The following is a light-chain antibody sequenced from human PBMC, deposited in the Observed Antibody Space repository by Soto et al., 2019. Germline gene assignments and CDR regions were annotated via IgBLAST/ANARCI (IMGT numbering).Light chain of an antibody. Sequence: EIVLTQSPATLSLSPGERATLSCRASQTVSSNLAWYQQKPGQAPRLLIHGASTRATGVPARFSGGGSGTEFTLTISSLQSEDFAVYYCQHYHHWTPQATFGQGNKLHIK. V-gene: IGKV3-15*01. CDR1: QTVSSN. CDR2: GAS. J-gene: IGKJ2*01. CDR3: QHYHHWTPQAT.